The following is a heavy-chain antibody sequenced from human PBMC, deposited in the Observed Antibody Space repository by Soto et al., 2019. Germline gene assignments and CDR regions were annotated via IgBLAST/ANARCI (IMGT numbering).Heavy chain of an antibody. CDR1: GFTFSSYG. CDR3: AISWSGYDFRAFVI. J-gene: IGHJ3*02. V-gene: IGHV3-30*03. CDR2: ITYDGSTK. D-gene: IGHD5-12*01. Sequence: QVQLVESGGGVVQPGRSLRLSCAASGFTFSSYGMHWVRQAPGKGLEWVAVITYDGSTKYYADSVKGRFTISRDNSKNTLYLQMNSRRAEDTAVYYCAISWSGYDFRAFVIWGQGTMGNGSS.